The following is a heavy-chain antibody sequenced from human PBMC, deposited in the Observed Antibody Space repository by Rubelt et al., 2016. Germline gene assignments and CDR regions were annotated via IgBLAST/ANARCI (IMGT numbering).Heavy chain of an antibody. CDR1: GFTFGNYA. D-gene: IGHD2-8*01. Sequence: EVQLVESGGGLVQPGRSLRLSCTASGFTFGNYAMCWVRQAPGKGLEWVSLVDSGGTTYYADSVKGRFIISRETSLYLQMNSLRVEDTGTYYCARAWGMRSGWFDYWGQGTLVTVSS. CDR3: ARAWGMRSGWFDY. J-gene: IGHJ4*02. V-gene: IGHV3-23*03. CDR2: VDSGGTT.